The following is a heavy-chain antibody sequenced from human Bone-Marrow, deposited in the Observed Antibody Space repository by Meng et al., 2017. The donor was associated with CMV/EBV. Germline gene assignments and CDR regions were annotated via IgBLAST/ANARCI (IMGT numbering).Heavy chain of an antibody. D-gene: IGHD6-13*01. CDR3: AAAESSSWYPTSYYYYYGMDV. Sequence: SVKVSCKASGFTFTSSAVQWVRQARGQRLEWIGWIVVGSGNTNYAQKFQERVTITRDMSTSTAYMELSSLRSEDTAVYYCAAAESSSWYPTSYYYYYGMDVWGQGPTVTVSS. CDR1: GFTFTSSA. CDR2: IVVGSGNT. J-gene: IGHJ6*01. V-gene: IGHV1-58*01.